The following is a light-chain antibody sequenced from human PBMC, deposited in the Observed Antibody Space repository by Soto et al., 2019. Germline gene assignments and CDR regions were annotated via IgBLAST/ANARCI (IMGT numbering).Light chain of an antibody. CDR1: SSNIGAGYD. CDR3: QSYDSSLSGSR. CDR2: GNS. Sequence: QSVLTQPPSVSGAPGQRVTISCTGSSSNIGAGYDVHWYQQLPGTAPKLLIYGNSNRTSGVPDRFSGSKSGTSASLAITGLQAEDEADYYCQSYDSSLSGSRFGGGTKLPVL. V-gene: IGLV1-40*01. J-gene: IGLJ2*01.